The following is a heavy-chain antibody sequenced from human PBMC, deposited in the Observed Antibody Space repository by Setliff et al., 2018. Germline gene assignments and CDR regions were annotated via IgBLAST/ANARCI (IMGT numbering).Heavy chain of an antibody. D-gene: IGHD3-22*01. Sequence: GSVKVSCKAYGYTFTSHYMHWVRQAPGLGLEWMGTINPSSGRTSYAQKSQGRVTMTRDTSTSTVYMDMSSLRPEDTAVYYCARDVFPYHYEGAFDIWGQGTMVTVSS. CDR2: INPSSGRT. V-gene: IGHV1-46*01. CDR1: GYTFTSHY. J-gene: IGHJ3*02. CDR3: ARDVFPYHYEGAFDI.